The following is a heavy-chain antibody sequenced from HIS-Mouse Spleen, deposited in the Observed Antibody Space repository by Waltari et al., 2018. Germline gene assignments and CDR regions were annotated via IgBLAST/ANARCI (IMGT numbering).Heavy chain of an antibody. CDR1: GYTFTGYY. CDR3: ARDVPNWGAFDI. Sequence: QVQLVQSGAEVKKPGASVKVACKASGYTFTGYYTHWVGQAPGQGLERMGWINPNSGGTNYAQKFQGRVTMTRDTSISTAYMELSRLRSDDTAVYYCARDVPNWGAFDIWGQGTMVTVSS. V-gene: IGHV1-2*02. D-gene: IGHD7-27*01. J-gene: IGHJ3*02. CDR2: INPNSGGT.